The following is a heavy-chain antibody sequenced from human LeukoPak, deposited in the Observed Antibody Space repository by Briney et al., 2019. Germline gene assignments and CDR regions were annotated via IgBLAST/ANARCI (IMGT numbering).Heavy chain of an antibody. D-gene: IGHD5-12*01. CDR1: GFTVSSNY. Sequence: GGSLRLSCAASGFTVSSNYVSWVRQAPGKGLEWVSVIYSGGSTYYADSVKGRFTISRHNSKNTLYLQMNSLRAEDTAVYYCARAVATMATGLWYFDYWGQGTLVTVSS. V-gene: IGHV3-53*04. CDR2: IYSGGST. J-gene: IGHJ4*02. CDR3: ARAVATMATGLWYFDY.